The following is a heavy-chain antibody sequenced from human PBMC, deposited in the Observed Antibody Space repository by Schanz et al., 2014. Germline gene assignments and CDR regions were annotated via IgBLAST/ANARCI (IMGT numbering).Heavy chain of an antibody. Sequence: EVKMVESGGGLVKPGGSLRLSCAASGFTFSAYAMTWVRQIPGKGLEWVSAISASGGTTYYADSVKGRFTISRDNSKNTLYLQMNSLRPEDTAVYYCARAGYCTSVSCSLFVSDYWGQGTLVTVSS. CDR3: ARAGYCTSVSCSLFVSDY. V-gene: IGHV3-23*04. CDR2: ISASGGTT. D-gene: IGHD2-2*03. J-gene: IGHJ4*02. CDR1: GFTFSAYA.